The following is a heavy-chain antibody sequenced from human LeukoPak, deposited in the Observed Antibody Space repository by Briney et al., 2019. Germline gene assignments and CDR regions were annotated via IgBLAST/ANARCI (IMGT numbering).Heavy chain of an antibody. J-gene: IGHJ6*03. CDR1: GFSFSDYS. V-gene: IGHV3-7*01. CDR2: IKQDGSEK. D-gene: IGHD1-1*01. Sequence: GGSLRLSCAASGFSFSDYSMNWVRQALGKGLEWVANIKQDGSEKYYVDSVKGRFTISRDNAKNSLYLQMNSLRAEDTAVYYCARYWNYYYYYMDVWGKGTTVTVSS. CDR3: ARYWNYYYYYMDV.